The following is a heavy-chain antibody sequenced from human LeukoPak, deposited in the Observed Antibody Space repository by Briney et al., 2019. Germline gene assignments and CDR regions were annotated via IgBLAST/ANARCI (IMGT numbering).Heavy chain of an antibody. Sequence: GASVKVSCKASGYTFTSYAMNWVRQAPGQGLEWMGWINTNTGNPTYAQGFTGRFVFSLDTSVSAAYLQISSLKAEDTAVYYCARGSNWNNLENWFDPWGQGTLVTVSS. CDR2: INTNTGNP. V-gene: IGHV7-4-1*02. J-gene: IGHJ5*02. CDR1: GYTFTSYA. D-gene: IGHD1/OR15-1a*01. CDR3: ARGSNWNNLENWFDP.